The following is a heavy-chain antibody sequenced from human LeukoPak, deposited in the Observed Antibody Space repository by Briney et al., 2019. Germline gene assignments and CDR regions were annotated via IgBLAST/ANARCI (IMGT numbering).Heavy chain of an antibody. CDR1: GNKFTNYW. Sequence: PGESLKISCKDSGNKFTNYWIGWVRQMPGKGLEWMGIIYPGDSETRCSPSFQGQVTISADKSINTAYLQWSSLKASDTAMYYCARGSGWYFDYWGQGTLVTVSS. J-gene: IGHJ4*02. CDR2: IYPGDSET. V-gene: IGHV5-51*01. D-gene: IGHD2-15*01. CDR3: ARGSGWYFDY.